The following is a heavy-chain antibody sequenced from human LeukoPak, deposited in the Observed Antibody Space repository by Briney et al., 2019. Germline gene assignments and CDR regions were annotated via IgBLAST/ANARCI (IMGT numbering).Heavy chain of an antibody. J-gene: IGHJ5*02. D-gene: IGHD2/OR15-2a*01. Sequence: SETLSLTCTVSGGSISSYYWNWIRQPPGKGLEWIGYIYTSGSTNYNPSLKSRVTISVDTSKNQFSLQLTSVTAADTAVYYCARRPHSTWSDPWGQGTLVTVSS. CDR2: IYTSGST. CDR1: GGSISSYY. CDR3: ARRPHSTWSDP. V-gene: IGHV4-4*09.